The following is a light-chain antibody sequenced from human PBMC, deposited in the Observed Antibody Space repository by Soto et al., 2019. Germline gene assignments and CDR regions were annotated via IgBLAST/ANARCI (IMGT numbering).Light chain of an antibody. V-gene: IGKV3-20*01. J-gene: IGKJ4*01. Sequence: EIVLTQSRGTLSFSPGERATLSCRASQSVSSSYLAWFQQKPGQAPRLLMYGASNRATGIPDRFSGSGSGTDFTLTISGLEPEDFAVYYCQQYGNSPLTFGAGTKVDIK. CDR2: GAS. CDR3: QQYGNSPLT. CDR1: QSVSSSY.